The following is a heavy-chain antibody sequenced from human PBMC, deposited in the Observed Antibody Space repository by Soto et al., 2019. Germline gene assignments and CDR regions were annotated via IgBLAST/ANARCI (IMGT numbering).Heavy chain of an antibody. Sequence: PSETLSLTCTVSGGSISSGDYYWSWIRQPPGKGLEWIGYIYYSGSTYYNPSLKSRVTISVDTSKNQFSLKLSSVTAADTAVYYCAGNSGYDFYYGMDVWGQGTTVTVSS. CDR2: IYYSGST. CDR3: AGNSGYDFYYGMDV. D-gene: IGHD5-12*01. CDR1: GGSISSGDYY. J-gene: IGHJ6*02. V-gene: IGHV4-30-4*01.